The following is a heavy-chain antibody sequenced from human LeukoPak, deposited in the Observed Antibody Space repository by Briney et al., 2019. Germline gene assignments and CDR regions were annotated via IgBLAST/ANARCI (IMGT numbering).Heavy chain of an antibody. CDR1: GFTFSSYT. CDR3: ARVSCGGDCRGYYYYYYMDV. J-gene: IGHJ6*03. Sequence: GGSLRLSCAASGFTFSSYTMNWVRQAPGKGPEWVSSITSSSSYIYYADSVKGRFTISRDNARNSLYLQMNSLRAEDTALYYCARVSCGGDCRGYYYYYYMDVWGKGTTVTISS. D-gene: IGHD2-21*02. CDR2: ITSSSSYI. V-gene: IGHV3-21*01.